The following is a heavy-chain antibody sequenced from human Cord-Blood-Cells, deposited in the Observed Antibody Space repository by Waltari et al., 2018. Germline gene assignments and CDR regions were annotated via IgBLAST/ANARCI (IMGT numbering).Heavy chain of an antibody. J-gene: IGHJ4*02. Sequence: QVQLQESGPGLVKPSPTLSLTCTVAVGPISSGGYYWSWLRQHPGKGLEWIGYIDSSESLYANPSPKSRVTLSVDTSKKQFSLELGLGTAADTAVDYWARVYSSYVYYFDYWGQGTLVAVCS. CDR2: IDSSESL. CDR3: ARVYSSYVYYFDY. V-gene: IGHV4-31*03. CDR1: VGPISSGGYY. D-gene: IGHD5-12*01.